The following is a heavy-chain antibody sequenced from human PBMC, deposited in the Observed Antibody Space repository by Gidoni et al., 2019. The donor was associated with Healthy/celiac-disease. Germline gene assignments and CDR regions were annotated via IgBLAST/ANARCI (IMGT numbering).Heavy chain of an antibody. CDR2: INHSGST. CDR3: ARGGCTNGVCRIFRYPYYFDY. V-gene: IGHV4-34*01. CDR1: GGSFSGSY. Sequence: QVQLPQWGAGLLKPSETLSLTCAVYGGSFSGSYWSWIRQPPGKGREWIGEINHSGSTNNNPSLKSRVTISVDTSKNQFSLKLSSVTAADTAVYYCARGGCTNGVCRIFRYPYYFDYWGQGTLVTVSS. J-gene: IGHJ4*02. D-gene: IGHD2-8*01.